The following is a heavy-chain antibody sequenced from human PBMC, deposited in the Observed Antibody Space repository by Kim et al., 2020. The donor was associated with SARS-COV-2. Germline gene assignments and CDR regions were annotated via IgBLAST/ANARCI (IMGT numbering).Heavy chain of an antibody. CDR2: IKQDGSEN. CDR3: ARVDGGSYWGYYYYGMDV. J-gene: IGHJ6*02. D-gene: IGHD1-26*01. Sequence: GGSLRLSCAASGFTFSSYWMSWVRQAPGKGLEWVANIKQDGSENYYVDSVKGRFTISRDNAKNSLYLQMNSLRDEDTAVYYCARVDGGSYWGYYYYGMDVWGQGTTVTVSS. V-gene: IGHV3-7*01. CDR1: GFTFSSYW.